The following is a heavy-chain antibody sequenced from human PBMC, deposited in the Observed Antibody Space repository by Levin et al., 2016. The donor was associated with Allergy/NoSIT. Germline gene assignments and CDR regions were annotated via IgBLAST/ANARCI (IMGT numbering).Heavy chain of an antibody. CDR3: ARDGPTTYYYVSGSHLDGMDV. V-gene: IGHV3-30*14. CDR2: ISYDGSNK. Sequence: WIRQPPGKGLEWVAAISYDGSNKYYADSVKGRFTISRDNSKNTLYLQMNSLRAEDTAVYYCARDGPTTYYYVSGSHLDGMDVWGQGTTVTVSS. D-gene: IGHD3-10*01. J-gene: IGHJ6*02.